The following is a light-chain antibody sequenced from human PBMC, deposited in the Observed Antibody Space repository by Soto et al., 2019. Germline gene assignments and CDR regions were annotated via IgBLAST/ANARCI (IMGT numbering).Light chain of an antibody. CDR2: DAS. CDR1: QDISNY. CDR3: QQYVS. V-gene: IGKV1-33*01. J-gene: IGKJ2*01. Sequence: DIQMTQFPSSLSASVGDRVTITCQASQDISNYLNWYQQKPGKAPKLLIYDASNLETGVPSRFSGSGSGTDFTFTISSLQPEDIATYYCQQYVSFGQGTKLEIK.